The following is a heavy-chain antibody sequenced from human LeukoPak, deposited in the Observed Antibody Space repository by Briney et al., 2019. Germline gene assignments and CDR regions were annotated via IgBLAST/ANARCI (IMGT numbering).Heavy chain of an antibody. CDR1: GYSFTKFW. Sequence: GESLKISCKGSGYSFTKFWIGWVRQMPGKGLEWMGIIYPGDSDTRYSPSFQGQVTLLVDTSISTAYLQWSSLKASDTAMYYCARHTGEGSHFQHWGQGSLVTVSS. CDR3: ARHTGEGSHFQH. V-gene: IGHV5-51*01. D-gene: IGHD3-16*01. CDR2: IYPGDSDT. J-gene: IGHJ1*01.